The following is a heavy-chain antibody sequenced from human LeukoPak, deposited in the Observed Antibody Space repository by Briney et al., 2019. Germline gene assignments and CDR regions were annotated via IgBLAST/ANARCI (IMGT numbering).Heavy chain of an antibody. V-gene: IGHV4-4*07. J-gene: IGHJ4*02. CDR2: IYTSGST. CDR1: GGSISSYY. D-gene: IGHD4-17*01. Sequence: SETLSLTCTVSGGSISSYYWSWIRQPAGKGLEWLGRIYTSGSTNYNPSLKSRVTMSVDTSKNQFSLKLSSVTAADTAVYYCARDTSYGDYFDYWGQGTLVTVSS. CDR3: ARDTSYGDYFDY.